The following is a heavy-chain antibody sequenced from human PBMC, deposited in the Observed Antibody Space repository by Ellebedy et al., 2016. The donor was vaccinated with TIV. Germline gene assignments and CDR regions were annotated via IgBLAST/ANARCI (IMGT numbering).Heavy chain of an antibody. CDR1: GFTFTNAW. D-gene: IGHD2-21*01. J-gene: IGHJ4*02. CDR2: IKSKSDGGAT. V-gene: IGHV3-15*07. CDR3: ATTGDLRYPYYFDY. Sequence: GESLKISCSVSGFTFTNAWISWVRQAPGKGLEWVGRIKSKSDGGATDYAAPVKGRCTISRDDSKNTLFLQMNSLQTEDTAVHFCATTGDLRYPYYFDYWGQGARVTVSS.